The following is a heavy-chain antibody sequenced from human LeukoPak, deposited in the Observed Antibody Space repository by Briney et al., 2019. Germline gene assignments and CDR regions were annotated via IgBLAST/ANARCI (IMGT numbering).Heavy chain of an antibody. CDR1: GGTFSSYA. Sequence: SVKVSCKASGGTFSSYAISWVRQAPGQGLEWMGGIIPIFGTANYAQKFQGRVTITADESTSTAYMELSSLRSEDTAVYYCATPKAAAGPYSYYYYYGMDAWGKGTTVTVS. V-gene: IGHV1-69*01. J-gene: IGHJ6*04. D-gene: IGHD6-13*01. CDR3: ATPKAAAGPYSYYYYYGMDA. CDR2: IIPIFGTA.